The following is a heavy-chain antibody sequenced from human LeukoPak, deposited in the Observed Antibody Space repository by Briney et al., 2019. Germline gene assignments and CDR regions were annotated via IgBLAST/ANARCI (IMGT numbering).Heavy chain of an antibody. V-gene: IGHV4-31*03. Sequence: SSQTLSLTCTVSGGSISSGGYYWSWIRQHPGKGLEWIGYIYYSGSTYYNPSLKSRVTISVDTSKDQFSLKLSSVTAADTAVYYCARAGGFFSPFGYWGQGTLVTVSS. D-gene: IGHD3-3*01. CDR1: GGSISSGGYY. CDR2: IYYSGST. CDR3: ARAGGFFSPFGY. J-gene: IGHJ4*02.